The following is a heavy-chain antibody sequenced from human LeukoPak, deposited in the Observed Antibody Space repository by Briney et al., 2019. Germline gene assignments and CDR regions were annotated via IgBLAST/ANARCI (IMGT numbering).Heavy chain of an antibody. V-gene: IGHV5-51*01. CDR3: ARQRGSGSYYHDAFDI. D-gene: IGHD3-10*01. J-gene: IGHJ3*02. CDR2: IYPGDSDT. Sequence: GESLKISCQGSGYSFTSYWIGWVRQMPGKGLEFMGIIYPGDSDTRYSPSFQGQVTISADKSISTAYLQWSSLKASDTAMYYCARQRGSGSYYHDAFDIWGQGTMVTVSS. CDR1: GYSFTSYW.